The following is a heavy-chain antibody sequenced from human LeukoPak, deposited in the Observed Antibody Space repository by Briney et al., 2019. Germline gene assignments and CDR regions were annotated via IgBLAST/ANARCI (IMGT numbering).Heavy chain of an antibody. CDR1: GGSISSSSYY. CDR3: ARHGINPMEWLLLDY. J-gene: IGHJ4*02. D-gene: IGHD3-3*01. CDR2: IYYSGST. Sequence: PSETLSLTCTVSGGSISSSSYYWGWIRQPPGKGLEWIGSIYYSGSTYYNPSLKSRVTISVDTSKNQFSLKLSSVTAADTAVYYCARHGINPMEWLLLDYWGQGTLVTVSS. V-gene: IGHV4-39*01.